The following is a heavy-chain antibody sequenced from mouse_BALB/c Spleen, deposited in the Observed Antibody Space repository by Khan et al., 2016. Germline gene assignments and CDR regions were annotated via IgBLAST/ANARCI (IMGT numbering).Heavy chain of an antibody. J-gene: IGHJ2*01. CDR3: ARFDYDRKYFDN. V-gene: IGHV3-2*02. Sequence: EVQLQESGPGLVKPSQSLSLTCTVTGYSITSDYAWYWIRQFPGNKLEWMGYITYSGSTSYNPSLKSRISITRDTSKNQFFLQLNSVTTEDTATYYYARFDYDRKYFDNWGQGTTLTVSS. D-gene: IGHD2-4*01. CDR1: GYSITSDYA. CDR2: ITYSGST.